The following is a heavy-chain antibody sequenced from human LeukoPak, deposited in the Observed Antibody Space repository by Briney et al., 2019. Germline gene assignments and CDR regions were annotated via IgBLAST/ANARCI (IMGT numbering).Heavy chain of an antibody. CDR2: IYYSGNT. CDR3: ARDRWFDP. J-gene: IGHJ5*02. Sequence: NSSETLSLTCTVSGGSISSYYWSWIRQPPGKGLEWIGYIYYSGNTNYNPSLKSRVTISVDTSKNQFSLKLSSVTAADTAVYYCARDRWFDPWGQGILVTVSS. V-gene: IGHV4-59*01. CDR1: GGSISSYY.